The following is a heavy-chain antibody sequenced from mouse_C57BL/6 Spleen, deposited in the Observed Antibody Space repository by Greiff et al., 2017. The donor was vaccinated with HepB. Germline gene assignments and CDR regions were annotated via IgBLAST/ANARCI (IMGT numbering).Heavy chain of an antibody. D-gene: IGHD1-1*02. J-gene: IGHJ3*01. CDR1: GFTFSDYG. Sequence: EVQLVESGGGLVKPGGSLKLSCAASGFTFSDYGMHWVRQAPEKGLEWVAYISSGSSTIYYADTVKGRFTISRDKAKNTLFLQLSSLRSEDTAMYYCAREVGWAWFAYWGQGTLVTVSA. CDR3: AREVGWAWFAY. V-gene: IGHV5-17*01. CDR2: ISSGSSTI.